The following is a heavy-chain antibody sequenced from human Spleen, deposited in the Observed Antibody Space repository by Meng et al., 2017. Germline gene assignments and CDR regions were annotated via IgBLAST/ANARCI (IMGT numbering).Heavy chain of an antibody. CDR1: GDSITNHNW. V-gene: IGHV4-4*02. Sequence: QVQLRESGPALVKSSETLSLTCAVSGDSITNHNWWAWVRQPPGKGLEWIGEIYHSGSTNYNPPLESRVTISVDRSKNQFSLKLTSVTAADTAVYYCARGAGGTVTTWGQGTLVTVSS. CDR3: ARGAGGTVTT. J-gene: IGHJ4*02. CDR2: IYHSGST. D-gene: IGHD4-17*01.